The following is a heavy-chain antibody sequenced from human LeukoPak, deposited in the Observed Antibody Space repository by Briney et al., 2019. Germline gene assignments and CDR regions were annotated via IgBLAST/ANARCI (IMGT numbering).Heavy chain of an antibody. CDR1: GFTFSSYG. CDR3: AKGAVAGTKGAYYFDY. V-gene: IGHV3-30*18. Sequence: PGGSLRLSCAASGFTFSSYGMHWVRQAPGKGLEWLAVISYDGSNKYYADSVKGRFTIYRDNSKNTLYLQMNSLRAEDTAVYYCAKGAVAGTKGAYYFDYWGQGTLVTVSS. D-gene: IGHD6-19*01. J-gene: IGHJ4*02. CDR2: ISYDGSNK.